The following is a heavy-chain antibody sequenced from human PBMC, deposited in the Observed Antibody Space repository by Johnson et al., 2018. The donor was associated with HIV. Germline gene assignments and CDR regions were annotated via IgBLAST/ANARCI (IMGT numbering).Heavy chain of an antibody. CDR1: GFTFSSYA. J-gene: IGHJ3*02. CDR3: AKDRGYGGNLDALDI. V-gene: IGHV3-30*14. Sequence: QVQLVESGGGVVQPGRSLRLSCAASGFTFSSYAMHWVRQAPGKGLEWVAVISYDGSSKYYADSVKGRFTISRDNSKNTLYLQMNSLRAEDTAVYYCAKDRGYGGNLDALDIWGQGTLVTVSS. CDR2: ISYDGSSK. D-gene: IGHD4-23*01.